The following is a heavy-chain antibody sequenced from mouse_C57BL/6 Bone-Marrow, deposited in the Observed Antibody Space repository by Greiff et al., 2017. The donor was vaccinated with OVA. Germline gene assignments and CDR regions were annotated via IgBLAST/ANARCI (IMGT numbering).Heavy chain of an antibody. CDR2: IDPSDSYT. CDR1: GYTFTSYW. Sequence: QVQLKQPGAELVKPGASVKLSCKASGYTFTSYWMQWVKQRPGQGLEWIGEIDPSDSYTNYNQKFKGKATLTVDTSSSPAYMQLSSLTSEDSAVYYCARDPVVARGYWYFDVWGTGTTVTVSS. CDR3: ARDPVVARGYWYFDV. V-gene: IGHV1-50*01. J-gene: IGHJ1*03. D-gene: IGHD1-1*01.